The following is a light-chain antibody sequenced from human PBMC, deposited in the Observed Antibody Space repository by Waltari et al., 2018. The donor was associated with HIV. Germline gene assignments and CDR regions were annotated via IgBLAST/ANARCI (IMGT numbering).Light chain of an antibody. CDR3: CSYAGSSNWV. Sequence: QSALTQPASVSGSPGQSITLSCTGSSSDVGSYNLVSWYQQHPGKAPKLMIYEGIKRPSGVSNRFSGSKSGNTASLTISGLQAEDEADYYCCSYAGSSNWVFGGGTKLTVL. J-gene: IGLJ3*02. CDR1: SSDVGSYNL. CDR2: EGI. V-gene: IGLV2-23*01.